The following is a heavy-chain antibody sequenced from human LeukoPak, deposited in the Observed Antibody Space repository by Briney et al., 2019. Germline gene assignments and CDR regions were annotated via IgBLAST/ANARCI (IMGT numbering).Heavy chain of an antibody. V-gene: IGHV1-46*01. J-gene: IGHJ4*02. CDR1: GYTFTSYY. Sequence: ASVKVSCKASGYTFTSYYMHWVRQAPGQGLEWMGIIYPSGGGTSYAQKFQGRVTITADESTSTAYMELSSLRSEDTAVYYCARGGYSYGFDYWGQGTLVTVSS. CDR2: IYPSGGGT. CDR3: ARGGYSYGFDY. D-gene: IGHD5-18*01.